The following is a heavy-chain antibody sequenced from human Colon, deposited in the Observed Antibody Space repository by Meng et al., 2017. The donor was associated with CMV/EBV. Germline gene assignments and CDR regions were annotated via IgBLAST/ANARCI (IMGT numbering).Heavy chain of an antibody. D-gene: IGHD2-8*02. CDR1: GFPFSGYA. CDR3: ARDLVVATGEVDY. CDR2: ISGSGDST. V-gene: IGHV3-23*01. J-gene: IGHJ4*02. Sequence: GESLKISCAASGFPFSGYALAWVRQAPGKGLEWISAISGSGDSTYYADSVKGRFTISRDKSRNTLYLQLNSLRAEDTAVYYCARDLVVATGEVDYWGQGTLVTVSS.